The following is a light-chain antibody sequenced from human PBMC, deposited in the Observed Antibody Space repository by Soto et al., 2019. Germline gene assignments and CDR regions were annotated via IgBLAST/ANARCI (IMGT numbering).Light chain of an antibody. CDR3: QPYSDWSAR. CDR2: DAS. CDR1: QSVTNF. J-gene: IGKJ2*03. Sequence: DIQMTQSPSTLTASVGDRVTITCRASQSVTNFLAWYQQKPGKAPKLLIYDASTLEDGVPTRFSGSGSGTQFTLTISSVQPDEYASYYCQPYSDWSARFGQGTKLEIK. V-gene: IGKV1-5*01.